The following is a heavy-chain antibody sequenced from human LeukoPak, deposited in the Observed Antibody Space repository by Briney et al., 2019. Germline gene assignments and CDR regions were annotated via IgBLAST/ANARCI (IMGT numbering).Heavy chain of an antibody. CDR3: ATSLGESTLET. CDR2: IWYDGSNK. J-gene: IGHJ5*02. Sequence: SGGSLRLSCAASGFKFRNYGMHWVRQAPGKGLEWVAVIWYDGSNKYYADSVKGRFTISRDNSKNTLYVQMNSLRVEDTAVYYCATSLGESTLETWGQGTLVTVPS. CDR1: GFKFRNYG. D-gene: IGHD3-3*01. V-gene: IGHV3-33*01.